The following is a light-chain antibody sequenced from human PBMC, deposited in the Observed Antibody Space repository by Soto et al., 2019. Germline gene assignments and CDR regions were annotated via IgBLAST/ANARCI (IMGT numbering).Light chain of an antibody. CDR3: QQRHMWPIT. V-gene: IGKV3-11*01. Sequence: EVVLTQSPVTLSLSPGERATLSCRASQSFRGLLAWYQQKPGQAPRLLIYDAYNRATGIPPRFSGSGSGTDFTLTISGLEPEDSAVYYCQQRHMWPITFGQGTRLEN. CDR2: DAY. J-gene: IGKJ5*01. CDR1: QSFRGL.